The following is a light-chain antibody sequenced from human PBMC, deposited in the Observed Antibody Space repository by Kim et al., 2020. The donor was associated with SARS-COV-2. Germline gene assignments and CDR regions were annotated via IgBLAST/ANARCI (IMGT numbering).Light chain of an antibody. Sequence: SPEERATLSCTASQSVNSNLAWYQKKPGQAPTLLIYGASSRATGIPARFSGSGSGTEFTLTISSLQSEDFALYYCQQYNNWPPITFGQGTRLEIK. CDR1: QSVNSN. V-gene: IGKV3-15*01. CDR2: GAS. J-gene: IGKJ5*01. CDR3: QQYNNWPPIT.